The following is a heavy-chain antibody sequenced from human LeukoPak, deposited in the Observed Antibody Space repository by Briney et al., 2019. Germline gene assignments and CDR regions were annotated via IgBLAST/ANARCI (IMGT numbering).Heavy chain of an antibody. CDR2: ILYDGSTK. D-gene: IGHD3-16*01. V-gene: IGHV3-30*19. Sequence: GRSLRLSCAASGFTLSRHDVHWVRQAPGKGLEWVAHILYDGSTKDFADSVKGRFAISRDNSKHTVSLQMNSLRFEDTATYYCARERWGDAFDLWGRGTTVTVS. CDR3: ARERWGDAFDL. J-gene: IGHJ3*01. CDR1: GFTLSRHD.